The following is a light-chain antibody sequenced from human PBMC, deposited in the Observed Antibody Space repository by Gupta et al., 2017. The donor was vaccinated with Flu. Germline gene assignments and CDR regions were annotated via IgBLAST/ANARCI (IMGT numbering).Light chain of an antibody. CDR3: CSYIGGSSWV. CDR2: EVR. Sequence: QSTLTQPAAVSGSPGQSLTISCSGSSSDVGGYNLVSWYQHRPARAPQLMIYEVRKRPSGVSSRFSGSKSGNTASLTISGLQAEDEADYYCCSYIGGSSWVFGGGTKLTVL. J-gene: IGLJ3*02. V-gene: IGLV2-23*02. CDR1: SSDVGGYNL.